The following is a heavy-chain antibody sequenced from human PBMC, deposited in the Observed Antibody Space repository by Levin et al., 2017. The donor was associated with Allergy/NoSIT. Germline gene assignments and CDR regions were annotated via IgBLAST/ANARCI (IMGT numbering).Heavy chain of an antibody. D-gene: IGHD5-18*01. V-gene: IGHV3-13*04. J-gene: IGHJ4*02. CDR3: ARWDTAMVDFDY. Sequence: ASVKVSCAASGFTFSSYDMHWVRQATGKGLEWVSAIGTAGDTYYPGSVKGRFTISRENAKNSLYLQMNSLRAGDTAVYYCARWDTAMVDFDYWGQGTLVTVSS. CDR2: IGTAGDT. CDR1: GFTFSSYD.